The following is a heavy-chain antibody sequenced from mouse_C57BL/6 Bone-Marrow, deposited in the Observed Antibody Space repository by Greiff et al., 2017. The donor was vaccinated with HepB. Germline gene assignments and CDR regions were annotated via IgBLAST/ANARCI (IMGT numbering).Heavy chain of an antibody. CDR2: IDPSDSYT. Sequence: QVQLQQPGAELVMPGASVKLSCKASGYTFTSYWMHWVKQRPGQGLEWIGEIDPSDSYTNYNQKFKGKAILTADKSSSTAYMELRSLTSEDSAVYYCTRSGPITTVVATPFAYWGQGTLVTVSA. D-gene: IGHD1-1*01. V-gene: IGHV1-69*01. CDR3: TRSGPITTVVATPFAY. J-gene: IGHJ3*01. CDR1: GYTFTSYW.